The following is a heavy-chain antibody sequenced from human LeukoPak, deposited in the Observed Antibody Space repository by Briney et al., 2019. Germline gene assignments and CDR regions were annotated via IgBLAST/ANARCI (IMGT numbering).Heavy chain of an antibody. D-gene: IGHD6-19*01. CDR1: GGTFSSYA. CDR3: ARDRSSGWHNWFDP. V-gene: IGHV1-69*04. J-gene: IGHJ5*02. CDR2: IIPILGIA. Sequence: SVKVSCKASGGTFSSYAISWVRQAPGQGLEWMGRIIPILGIANYAQKFQGRVTITADKSTSTAYMELSSPRSEDTAVYYCARDRSSGWHNWFDPWGQGTLVTVSS.